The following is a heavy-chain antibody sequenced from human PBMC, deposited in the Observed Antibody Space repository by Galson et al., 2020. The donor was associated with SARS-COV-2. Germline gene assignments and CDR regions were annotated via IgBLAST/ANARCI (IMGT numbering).Heavy chain of an antibody. V-gene: IGHV2-5*02. CDR3: AHIQHPDVYYYDFWSGIPKNNWFDP. Sequence: KMSGPTLVKPTQTLTLTCTFSGFSLSTSGVGVGWIRQPPGKALEWLALIYWDDDKRYSPSLKSRLTITKDTSKNQVVLTMTNMDPVDTATYYCAHIQHPDVYYYDFWSGIPKNNWFDPWGQGTLVTVSS. D-gene: IGHD3-3*01. J-gene: IGHJ5*02. CDR1: GFSLSTSGVG. CDR2: IYWDDDK.